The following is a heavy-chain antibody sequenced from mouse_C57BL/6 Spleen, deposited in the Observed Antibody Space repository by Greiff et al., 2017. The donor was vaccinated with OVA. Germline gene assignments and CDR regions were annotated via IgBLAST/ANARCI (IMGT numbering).Heavy chain of an antibody. CDR1: GYTFTSYW. V-gene: IGHV1-50*01. D-gene: IGHD2-5*01. J-gene: IGHJ3*01. CDR2: IDPSDSYT. CDR3: ARGDYYSNYEGFAY. Sequence: VQLQQPGAELVKPGASVKLSCKASGYTFTSYWMQWVKQRPGQGLEWIGEIDPSDSYTNYNQKFKGKATLTVDTSSSTAYMQRSSLTSEDSAVYYWARGDYYSNYEGFAYWGQGTLVTVSA.